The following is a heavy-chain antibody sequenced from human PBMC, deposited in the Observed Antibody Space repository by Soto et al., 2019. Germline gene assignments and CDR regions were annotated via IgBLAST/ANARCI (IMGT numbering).Heavy chain of an antibody. J-gene: IGHJ4*02. CDR1: GYTFTSYG. V-gene: IGHV1-18*01. CDR2: INAYNGNT. Sequence: ASVKVSCKASGYTFTSYGISWVRQAPGQRLEWMGWINAYNGNTKYAQKLQGRVTMTTDTSTSTAYMELRSLRSDDTAVYYCARAYSSGWYDYWGQGTLVTVSS. CDR3: ARAYSSGWYDY. D-gene: IGHD6-19*01.